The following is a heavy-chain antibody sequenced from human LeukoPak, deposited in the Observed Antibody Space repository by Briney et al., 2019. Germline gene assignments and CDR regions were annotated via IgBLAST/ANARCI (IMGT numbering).Heavy chain of an antibody. CDR2: IWYDGSNK. CDR3: AKDSHCSGGSCSPHFDY. J-gene: IGHJ4*02. D-gene: IGHD2-15*01. V-gene: IGHV3-33*06. CDR1: GFTFSSYG. Sequence: GGSLRLSCAASGFTFSSYGMHWVRQAPGKGLEWVAVIWYDGSNKYYADSVKGRFTISRDNSKNTLYLQMNSLRAEDTAVYYCAKDSHCSGGSCSPHFDYWGQGTLVTVSS.